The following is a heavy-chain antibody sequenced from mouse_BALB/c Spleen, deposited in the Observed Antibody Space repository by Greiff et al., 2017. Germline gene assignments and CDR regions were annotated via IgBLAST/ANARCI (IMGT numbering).Heavy chain of an antibody. CDR1: GFTFSSYG. Sequence: EVMLVESGGDLVKPGGSLKLSCAASGFTFSSYGMSWVRQTPDKRLEWVATISSGGSYTYYPDSVKGRFTISRDNAKNTLYLQMSSLKSEDTAMYYCARATTDYFDYWGQGTTLTVSS. D-gene: IGHD1-1*01. CDR3: ARATTDYFDY. CDR2: ISSGGSYT. V-gene: IGHV5-6*01. J-gene: IGHJ2*01.